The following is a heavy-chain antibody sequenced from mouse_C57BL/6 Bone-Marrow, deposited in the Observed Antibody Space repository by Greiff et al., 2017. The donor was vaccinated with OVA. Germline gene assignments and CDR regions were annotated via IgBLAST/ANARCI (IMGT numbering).Heavy chain of an antibody. CDR3: ARHGGQLRLRRGYYFDY. Sequence: EVQLQESGGGLVKPGGSLKLSCAASGFTFSSYTMSWVRQTPEKRLEWVATISGGGGNTYYPDSVKGRFTISRDNAKNTLYLQMSSLRSEDTALYYCARHGGQLRLRRGYYFDYWGQGTTLTVSS. J-gene: IGHJ2*01. D-gene: IGHD3-2*02. CDR2: ISGGGGNT. V-gene: IGHV5-9*01. CDR1: GFTFSSYT.